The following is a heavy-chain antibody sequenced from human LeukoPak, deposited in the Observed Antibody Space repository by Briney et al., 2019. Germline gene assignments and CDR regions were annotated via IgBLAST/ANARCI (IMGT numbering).Heavy chain of an antibody. Sequence: PGGSLRLSCAASGFTVSSNYMSWVRQAPGKGLEWVSVIYSGGSTYYADSVKGRFTISRDNSKNTLYLQMNSLRAEDTAVYYCARESLERAFDIWGQGTMVTVSS. CDR1: GFTVSSNY. CDR3: ARESLERAFDI. V-gene: IGHV3-53*01. D-gene: IGHD1-26*01. J-gene: IGHJ3*02. CDR2: IYSGGST.